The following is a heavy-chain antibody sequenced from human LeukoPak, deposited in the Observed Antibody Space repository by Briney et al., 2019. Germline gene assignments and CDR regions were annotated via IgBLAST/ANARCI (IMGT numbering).Heavy chain of an antibody. CDR3: ARGLGSYYYYYYGMDV. Sequence: SETLSLTCAVYGGSLSGYYWSWIRQPPGKGLEWIGEINHSGSTNYNPSLKSRLTISVDTSKNQFSLKLSSVTAADTAVYYCARGLGSYYYYYYGMDVWGQGTTVTVSS. CDR2: INHSGST. J-gene: IGHJ6*02. CDR1: GGSLSGYY. V-gene: IGHV4-34*01. D-gene: IGHD3-10*01.